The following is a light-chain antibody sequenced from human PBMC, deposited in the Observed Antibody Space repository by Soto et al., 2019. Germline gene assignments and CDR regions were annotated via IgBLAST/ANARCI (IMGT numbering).Light chain of an antibody. J-gene: IGLJ1*01. V-gene: IGLV1-40*01. CDR1: NSNFGAGYD. Sequence: QSVLTQPASVSGAPGQRVTISCTGSNSNFGAGYDAHWYQQFPGTAPRLVIYGKSNRPSGVPDRFSGSKSGTSASLVITGLQAEDEADYYCQSFDSSLNGFVFGSGTKLTVL. CDR2: GKS. CDR3: QSFDSSLNGFV.